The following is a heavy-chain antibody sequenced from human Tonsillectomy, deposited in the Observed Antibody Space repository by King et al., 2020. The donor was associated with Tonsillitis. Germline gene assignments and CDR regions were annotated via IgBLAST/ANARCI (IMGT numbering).Heavy chain of an antibody. V-gene: IGHV4-61*01. D-gene: IGHD2-2*03. CDR1: GDSVSSPSYY. Sequence: QLQESGPGLAKPSETLSLTCTVSGDSVSSPSYYWNWIRQAPGKGLEWIGHIYYSGPTNYNPSLKSRVTISVDMSRNQFSLKVRSVTAADTAVYFCVSGWTPGTFDYWGQGTQVTVSS. J-gene: IGHJ4*02. CDR2: IYYSGPT. CDR3: VSGWTPGTFDY.